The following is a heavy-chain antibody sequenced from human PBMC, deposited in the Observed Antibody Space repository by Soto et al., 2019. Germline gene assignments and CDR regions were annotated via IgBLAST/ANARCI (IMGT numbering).Heavy chain of an antibody. CDR1: GYPVTAYY. V-gene: IGHV1-2*02. D-gene: IGHD3-3*01. CDR2: INPATGAA. CDR3: ARGGGVGVAGSAAFDM. J-gene: IGHJ3*02. Sequence: QLHLVQSGAVVKKPGASVTVSCSASGYPVTAYYMHWVRQAPGRGLGWMGGINPATGAAKYTQTFQGRVTMTRATSTSTVFMELGGLTSEDTAVFYCARGGGVGVAGSAAFDMWGQGTLVTVSS.